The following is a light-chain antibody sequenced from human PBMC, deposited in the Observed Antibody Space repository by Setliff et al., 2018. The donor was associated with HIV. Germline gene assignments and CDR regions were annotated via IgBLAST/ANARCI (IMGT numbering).Light chain of an antibody. CDR1: SSDVGIYNL. CDR2: EVT. J-gene: IGLJ3*02. V-gene: IGLV2-23*02. Sequence: SVLTQPASVSGSPGQSITISCTGTSSDVGIYNLVSWFQQHPGKAPKLMIYEVTKRPSGVSDRFSGSKSGNTASLTISGLQAEDEAEYYCCSYAGSNTLRVFGGGTKVTVL. CDR3: CSYAGSNTLRV.